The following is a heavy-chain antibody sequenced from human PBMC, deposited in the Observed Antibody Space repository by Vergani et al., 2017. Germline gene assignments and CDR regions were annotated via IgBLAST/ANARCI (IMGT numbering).Heavy chain of an antibody. CDR3: ARHTTYTDS. CDR2: IYPADSDT. CDR1: EYSFCNYW. J-gene: IGHJ4*02. V-gene: IGHV5-51*01. D-gene: IGHD1-1*01. Sequence: EVELVQSGPEMRKPGESLKISCKGSEYSFCNYWIGCVRQMPGKGLEWMGIIYPADSDTRYSPSFQGQVTISADKSISTAFLQWNSLKASDTALYYCARHTTYTDSWGQGTLVTVSS.